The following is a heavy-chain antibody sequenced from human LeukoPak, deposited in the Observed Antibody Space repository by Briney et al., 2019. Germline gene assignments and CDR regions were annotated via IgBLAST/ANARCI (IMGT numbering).Heavy chain of an antibody. V-gene: IGHV4-38-2*01. CDR3: ARRPWLWFGETHYYMDV. CDR1: GYSISSGYY. J-gene: IGHJ6*03. Sequence: SETLSHTCAVSGYSISSGYYWGWIRQPPGKGLEWIGSIYHSGSTYYNPSLKSRVTISVDTSKNQFSLKLSSVTAADTAVYYCARRPWLWFGETHYYMDVWGKGTTVTVSS. CDR2: IYHSGST. D-gene: IGHD3-10*01.